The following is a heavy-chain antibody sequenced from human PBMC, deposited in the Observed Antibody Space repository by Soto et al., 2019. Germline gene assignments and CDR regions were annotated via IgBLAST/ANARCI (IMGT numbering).Heavy chain of an antibody. CDR2: SWHDGRHL. CDR3: ARERGACAPGECYSHGFDL. D-gene: IGHD2-21*01. Sequence: QEQLVESGGGMVQPGGSLRLYCAVSGFTLDTYGMHWVRQAAGQGLEWVAVSWHDGRHLDYADSVRGRFTVFRDDSKNTLFLERNGLRGDDAAVYYCARERGACAPGECYSHGFDLWGQGTLVTVSS. CDR1: GFTLDTYG. V-gene: IGHV3-33*01. J-gene: IGHJ3*01.